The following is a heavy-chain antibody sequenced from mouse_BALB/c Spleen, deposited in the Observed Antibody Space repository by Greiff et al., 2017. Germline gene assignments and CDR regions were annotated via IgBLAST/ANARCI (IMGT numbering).Heavy chain of an antibody. CDR1: GYTFTSYW. Sequence: VQLQESGAELVKPGASVKLSCKTSGYTFTSYWIQWVKQRPGQGLGWIGEIFPGTGTTYYNEKFKGKATLTIDTSSSTAYMQLSSLTSEDSAVYFCARSNDYYAMDYWGQGTSVTVS. V-gene: IGHV1S132*01. CDR3: ARSNDYYAMDY. J-gene: IGHJ4*01. CDR2: IFPGTGTT.